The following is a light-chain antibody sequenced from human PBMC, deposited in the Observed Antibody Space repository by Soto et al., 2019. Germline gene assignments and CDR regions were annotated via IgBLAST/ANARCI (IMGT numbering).Light chain of an antibody. V-gene: IGKV1-5*03. CDR3: QEHGTYPLT. CDR1: QSISNW. CDR2: KAS. J-gene: IGKJ4*01. Sequence: DIKMTQPPSTLPASVGDGVTIACRASQSISNWLAWFQQKPGKAPKILIYKASTLESGVPSRFRGTASGTEFTLTISSLQPDDYASYYCQEHGTYPLTFGGGTKVDIK.